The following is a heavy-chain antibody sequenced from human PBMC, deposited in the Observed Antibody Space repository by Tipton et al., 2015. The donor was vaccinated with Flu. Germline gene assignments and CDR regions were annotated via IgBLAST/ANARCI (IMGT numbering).Heavy chain of an antibody. Sequence: SGFTFSHYGMHWVRQAPGKGLEWVALIWYEGSNNYYADSVKGRFIISRDNSKNTVYMHLDSLTAADTAVYYCARDAGDEGGYHDAFDIWGQGTMVTVSS. CDR3: ARDAGDEGGYHDAFDI. V-gene: IGHV3-33*01. CDR2: IWYEGSNN. D-gene: IGHD3-22*01. CDR1: GFTFSHYG. J-gene: IGHJ3*02.